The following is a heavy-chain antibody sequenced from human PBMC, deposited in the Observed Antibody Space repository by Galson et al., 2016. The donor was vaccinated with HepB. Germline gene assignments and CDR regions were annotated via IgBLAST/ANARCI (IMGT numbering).Heavy chain of an antibody. CDR1: GFTFDDYP. J-gene: IGHJ4*02. Sequence: SLRLSCAASGFTFDDYPMHWVRQPPGKGLEWVSGISWNGGSVGYADSVKGRFTISRDNAKNSLYLQMNSLRAEDTAFYYCAKDIGVTAAAHYFDHWGQGTLVTVSS. D-gene: IGHD6-13*01. CDR2: ISWNGGSV. V-gene: IGHV3-9*01. CDR3: AKDIGVTAAAHYFDH.